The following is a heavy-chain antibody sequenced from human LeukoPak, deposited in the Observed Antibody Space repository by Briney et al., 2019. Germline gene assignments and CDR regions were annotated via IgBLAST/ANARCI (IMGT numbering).Heavy chain of an antibody. CDR1: GCTINSYY. D-gene: IGHD2-2*02. CDR3: ARVGVVVPATINWFDP. J-gene: IGHJ5*02. CDR2: TNYGRST. V-gene: IGHV4-59*01. Sequence: SETLSLTCTVSGCTINSYYWGWLGPPPGMGWEGIGNTNYGRSTNYNTSLSRGVIISVETSSNEFLLMLSLVSAADAADYYAARVGVVVPATINWFDPWGQGTLVTVSS.